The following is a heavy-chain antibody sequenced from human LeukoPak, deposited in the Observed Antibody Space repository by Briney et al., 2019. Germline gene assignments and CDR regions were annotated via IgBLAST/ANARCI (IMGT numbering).Heavy chain of an antibody. D-gene: IGHD3-22*01. V-gene: IGHV5-51*01. Sequence: GESLKISCKGSGYRFTNYWIGWVRQMPGKGLEWMGIIYPGDSDTRYSPSFQGQVTISADKSISTAYLQWSSLKASDTAMYYCARTAYYYDSSGYYAFDYWGQGTLATVSS. J-gene: IGHJ4*02. CDR2: IYPGDSDT. CDR1: GYRFTNYW. CDR3: ARTAYYYDSSGYYAFDY.